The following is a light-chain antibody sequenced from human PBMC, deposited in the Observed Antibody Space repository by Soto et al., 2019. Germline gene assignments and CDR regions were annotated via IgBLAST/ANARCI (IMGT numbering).Light chain of an antibody. J-gene: IGLJ1*01. Sequence: QSVLSQPASVSGSPGQSITISCTGTSSDVGGFEYVSWYQHQPGKAPKLIIYDVTKRPSGVSNRFSGSKSGNTASLTISGIQAEDEGAYYCGSITRSSTSVFGTGTKVTVL. CDR3: GSITRSSTSV. CDR1: SSDVGGFEY. V-gene: IGLV2-14*01. CDR2: DVT.